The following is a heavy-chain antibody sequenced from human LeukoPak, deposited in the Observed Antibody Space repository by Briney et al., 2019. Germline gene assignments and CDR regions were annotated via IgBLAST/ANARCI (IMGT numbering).Heavy chain of an antibody. CDR2: IYSSGVT. J-gene: IGHJ4*02. V-gene: IGHV4-4*09. CDR1: GGSISGYY. Sequence: SETLSLTCTVSGGSISGYYWSWIRQPPGKALEWIGYIYSSGVTNSNPSLKSRVTISVDSSKNQFSLKLTSVTAADTAVYYCARRFDTSGWVDYWGQGTLVTVSS. D-gene: IGHD6-19*01. CDR3: ARRFDTSGWVDY.